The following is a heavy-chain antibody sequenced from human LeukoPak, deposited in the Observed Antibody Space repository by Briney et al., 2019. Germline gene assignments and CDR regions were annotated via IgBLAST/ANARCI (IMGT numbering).Heavy chain of an antibody. J-gene: IGHJ4*02. CDR1: GGSFSGYY. Sequence: PSETLSLTCAVYGGSFSGYYWSWIRQPPGKGLEWIGEINHSGSTNYNPSLKSRVTISVDTSKNQFSLKLSSVTAADTAVYYCARGGYDSSGYYYEYYFDYWGQGTLVTVSS. CDR3: ARGGYDSSGYYYEYYFDY. CDR2: INHSGST. V-gene: IGHV4-34*01. D-gene: IGHD3-22*01.